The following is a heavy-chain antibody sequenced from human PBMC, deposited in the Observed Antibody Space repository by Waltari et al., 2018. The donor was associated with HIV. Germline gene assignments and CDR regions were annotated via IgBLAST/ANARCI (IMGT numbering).Heavy chain of an antibody. CDR3: VGLVGITLKIDY. V-gene: IGHV4-39*01. D-gene: IGHD2-15*01. CDR2: IYYSGTT. J-gene: IGHJ4*02. CDR1: GGSVSGSSLS. Sequence: QVHLQESGPGLVRPSETMSLTCTASGGSVSGSSLSWGWIRQPPGKGLDWIGTIYYSGTTQYNPSLNSRVTISADTSKNQLSLKLNSVTAADTAVYYCVGLVGITLKIDYWGQGTLVPVSP.